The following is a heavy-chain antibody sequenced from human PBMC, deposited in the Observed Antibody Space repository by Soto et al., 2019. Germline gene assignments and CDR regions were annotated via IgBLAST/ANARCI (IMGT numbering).Heavy chain of an antibody. CDR2: LSDSGDSI. CDR3: AKVSSSWYAGFFDL. CDR1: GFTFSSHA. D-gene: IGHD6-13*01. V-gene: IGHV3-23*01. Sequence: EVQLLESGGGLVQPGRSLRLSCTASGFTFSSHAMTWVRQAPGKGLEWFSGLSDSGDSIYYADSVKGRFTIYRDNSMNPLYLQMNTLRVEDTAVYYCAKVSSSWYAGFFDLWVQGTLVTVSS. J-gene: IGHJ4*02.